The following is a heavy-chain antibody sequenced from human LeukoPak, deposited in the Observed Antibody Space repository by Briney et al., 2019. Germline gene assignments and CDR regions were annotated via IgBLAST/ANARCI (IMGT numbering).Heavy chain of an antibody. CDR1: GGTFSSYA. Sequence: GASVKVSCKASGGTFSSYAISWVRQAPGQGLEWMGGIIPIFGTANYAQKFQGRVTITADESTSTAYMELSSLRSEDTAVYYCARDSRRITMIVVVTPTYYYGMDVWGQGTTVTVSS. J-gene: IGHJ6*02. V-gene: IGHV1-69*13. CDR3: ARDSRRITMIVVVTPTYYYGMDV. CDR2: IIPIFGTA. D-gene: IGHD3-22*01.